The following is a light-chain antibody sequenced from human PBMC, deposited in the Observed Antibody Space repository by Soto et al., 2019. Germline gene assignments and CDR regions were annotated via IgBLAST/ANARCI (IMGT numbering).Light chain of an antibody. CDR1: QSISGY. CDR2: AAS. J-gene: IGKJ5*01. V-gene: IGKV1-39*01. CDR3: QQSYSTPIT. Sequence: DIQMTQSPSSLSASVGDRVTITCRASQSISGYLNWYQQKPRKAPKLLIYAASSLQSGVPSRFSGSGSGTDFTLNISSLQPEDFATYYCQQSYSTPITFGQGTRLEIK.